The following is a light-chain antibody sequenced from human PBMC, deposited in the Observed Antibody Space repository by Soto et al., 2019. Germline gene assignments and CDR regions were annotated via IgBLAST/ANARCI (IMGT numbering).Light chain of an antibody. V-gene: IGKV1-39*01. CDR1: QTISNN. CDR3: QQSSSAPLT. Sequence: DIRGTQSPSSLSAFVGDRFTITCLTSQTISNNLNWYQQQPGKAPNLLIYGASSLQSGVPSRFSGSGSGTDFTLTLSSLQPDDFATYFCQQSSSAPLTFGQGTKVDIK. J-gene: IGKJ1*01. CDR2: GAS.